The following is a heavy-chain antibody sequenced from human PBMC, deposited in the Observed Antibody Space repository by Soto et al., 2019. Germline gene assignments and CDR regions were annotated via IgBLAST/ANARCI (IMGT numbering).Heavy chain of an antibody. Sequence: SETLSLTCAVYGGSFSGYYWSWIRQPPGKGLEWIGEINHSGSTNYNPSLKSRVTISVDTSKNQFSLKLSSVTAADTAVYYCARFYRPTVTTGLYYYYYGMDVWGQGTTFTVSS. CDR1: GGSFSGYY. CDR3: ARFYRPTVTTGLYYYYYGMDV. J-gene: IGHJ6*02. CDR2: INHSGST. D-gene: IGHD4-17*01. V-gene: IGHV4-34*01.